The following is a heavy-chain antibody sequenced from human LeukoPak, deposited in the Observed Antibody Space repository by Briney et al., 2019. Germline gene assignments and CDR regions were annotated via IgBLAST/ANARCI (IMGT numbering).Heavy chain of an antibody. Sequence: GGSLRLSCAASGFTFSNYEMNWVRQAPGKGLQWVSSISSSSSYISYADSVKGRFTISRDNAKNSLYLQMNSLRAEDTALYYCARGTIFGVVIPYYFDYWGQGTLVTVSS. D-gene: IGHD3-3*01. CDR1: GFTFSNYE. CDR2: ISSSSSYI. CDR3: ARGTIFGVVIPYYFDY. J-gene: IGHJ4*02. V-gene: IGHV3-21*04.